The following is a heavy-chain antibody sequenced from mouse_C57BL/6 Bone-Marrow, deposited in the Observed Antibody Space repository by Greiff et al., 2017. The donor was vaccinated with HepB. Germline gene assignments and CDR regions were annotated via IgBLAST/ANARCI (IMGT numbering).Heavy chain of an antibody. V-gene: IGHV1-47*01. CDR1: GYTFTTYP. Sequence: QVQLKQSGAELVKPGASVKMSCKASGYTFTTYPIEWMKQNHGKSLEWIGNFHPYNDDTKYNEKFKGKATLTVEKSSSTVYLELSRLTSDDSAVYYCARRYYDYAYWYFDVWGTGTTVTVSS. CDR2: FHPYNDDT. J-gene: IGHJ1*03. D-gene: IGHD2-4*01. CDR3: ARRYYDYAYWYFDV.